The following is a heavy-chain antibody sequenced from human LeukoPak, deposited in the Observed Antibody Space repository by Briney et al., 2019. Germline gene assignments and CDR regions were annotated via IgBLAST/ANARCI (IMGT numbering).Heavy chain of an antibody. D-gene: IGHD3-22*01. CDR3: AKTNYYDSSGYY. CDR1: GFTFDKYW. Sequence: GGSLRLSCAASGFTFDKYWMNWVRQVPGMGLEWVSAIDGGGTTYYADSVQGRFTISRDTSKNTLYLQMNSLRAEDTATYYCAKTNYYDSSGYYWGQGTLVTVSS. J-gene: IGHJ4*02. V-gene: IGHV3-23*01. CDR2: IDGGGTT.